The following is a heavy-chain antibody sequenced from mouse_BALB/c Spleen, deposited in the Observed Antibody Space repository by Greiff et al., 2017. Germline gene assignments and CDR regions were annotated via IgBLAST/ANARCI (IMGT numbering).Heavy chain of an antibody. CDR3: ARNYYYGSSYVDFDY. Sequence: EVKLMESGGGLVKPGGSLKLSCAASGFTFSSYAMSWVRQTPEKRLEWVASISSGGSTYYPDSVKGRFTISRDNARNILYLQMSSLRSEDTAMYYCARNYYYGSSYVDFDYWGQGTTLTVSS. CDR1: GFTFSSYA. CDR2: ISSGGST. J-gene: IGHJ2*01. V-gene: IGHV5-6-5*01. D-gene: IGHD1-1*01.